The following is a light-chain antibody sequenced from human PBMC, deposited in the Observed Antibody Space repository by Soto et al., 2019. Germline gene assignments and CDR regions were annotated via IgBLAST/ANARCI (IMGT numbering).Light chain of an antibody. V-gene: IGKV1-5*03. Sequence: DSQMTQFPSTLSASVGDRVTITCRASQRISPWLAWYQQKPGKAPKILISKASTLQSGVPPRFSGSGSVTEFTLTIRSLQTDDFATYYCQQYERYPMTFGGGTKVEIK. CDR3: QQYERYPMT. J-gene: IGKJ4*01. CDR1: QRISPW. CDR2: KAS.